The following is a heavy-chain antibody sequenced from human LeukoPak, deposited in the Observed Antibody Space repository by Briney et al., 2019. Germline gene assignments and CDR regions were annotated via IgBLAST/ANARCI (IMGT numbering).Heavy chain of an antibody. Sequence: PSETLSLTCTVSGGSVSDYYWSWIRQSPGKGLEWIGYIYYTGSSSYNPSLRSRVTISADTSKNQFSLKLSSVTAADTAVYYCASRKLGNDYWGQGPLVTVSS. J-gene: IGHJ4*01. CDR3: ASRKLGNDY. CDR1: GGSVSDYY. V-gene: IGHV4-59*02. CDR2: IYYTGSS. D-gene: IGHD7-27*01.